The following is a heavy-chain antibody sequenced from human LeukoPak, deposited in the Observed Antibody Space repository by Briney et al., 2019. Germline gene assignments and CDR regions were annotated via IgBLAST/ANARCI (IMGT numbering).Heavy chain of an antibody. D-gene: IGHD3-22*01. CDR2: IKQDGSEK. CDR1: GFTFSSYW. Sequence: GGSLRLSCAASGFTFSSYWMSWVRQAPGKGLEWVANIKQDGSEKYYVDSVKGRFTISRDNSKNTLYLQMNSLRAEDTAVYYCAGSPIYYYDSTRVDAFDIWGQGTMVTVSS. J-gene: IGHJ3*02. CDR3: AGSPIYYYDSTRVDAFDI. V-gene: IGHV3-7*01.